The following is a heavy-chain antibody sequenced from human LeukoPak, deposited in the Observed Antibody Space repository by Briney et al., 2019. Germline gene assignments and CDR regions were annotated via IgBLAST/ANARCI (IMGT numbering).Heavy chain of an antibody. V-gene: IGHV4-30-4*01. Sequence: SETLSLTCTVSGGSISSGDYYWSWIRQPPGKGLEWIGYIYYSGSTYYNPSLKSRVTTSVDTSKNQFSLKLSSVTAADTAVYYCARAEFDWLSYWGQGTLVTVSS. D-gene: IGHD3-9*01. CDR1: GGSISSGDYY. CDR3: ARAEFDWLSY. CDR2: IYYSGST. J-gene: IGHJ4*02.